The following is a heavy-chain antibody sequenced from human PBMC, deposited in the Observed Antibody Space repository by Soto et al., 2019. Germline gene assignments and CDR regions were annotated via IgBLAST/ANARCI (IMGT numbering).Heavy chain of an antibody. V-gene: IGHV4-39*07. Sequence: SETLSLTCTVSGGSISSSSYYWGWIRQPPGKGLEWIGSIYYSGSTYYNPSLKSRVTISVDTSKNQFSLKLSSVTAADTAVYYCARENRAAAINWFDPWGQGTLVTVSS. CDR3: ARENRAAAINWFDP. J-gene: IGHJ5*02. CDR1: GGSISSSSYY. D-gene: IGHD6-13*01. CDR2: IYYSGST.